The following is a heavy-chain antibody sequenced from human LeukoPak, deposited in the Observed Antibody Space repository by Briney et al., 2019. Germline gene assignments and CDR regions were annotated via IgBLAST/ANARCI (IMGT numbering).Heavy chain of an antibody. J-gene: IGHJ4*02. CDR2: IYYSGST. Sequence: SETLSLTCTVSGGSISSYYWSWIRQPPGKGLEWIGYIYYSGSTNYNPSLKSRVTISVDTSKNQFSLKLSSVTAADTAVYYCARHSYYYDDGGYFDYSGQGTLVTVSS. V-gene: IGHV4-59*08. CDR1: GGSISSYY. D-gene: IGHD3-22*01. CDR3: ARHSYYYDDGGYFDY.